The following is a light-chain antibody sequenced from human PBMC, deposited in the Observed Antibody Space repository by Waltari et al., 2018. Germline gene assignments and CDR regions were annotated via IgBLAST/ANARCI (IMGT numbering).Light chain of an antibody. Sequence: DIQLTQSPSFLSASVGDRVTITCRASQGISSYLAWYQQKPGKAPKLLIYAASTLQSGVPSRFSGSGSGTEFTLTIGSLQPEDFATYYCQQYTSTFGQGTKLEIK. J-gene: IGKJ2*02. CDR3: QQYTST. CDR1: QGISSY. CDR2: AAS. V-gene: IGKV1-9*01.